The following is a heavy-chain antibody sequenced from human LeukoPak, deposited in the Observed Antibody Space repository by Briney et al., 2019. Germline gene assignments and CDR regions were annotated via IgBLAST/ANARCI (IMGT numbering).Heavy chain of an antibody. D-gene: IGHD3-3*01. Sequence: PGGSLRLSCAASGFSFSSYGMHWVRQAPGKGLEWVAVMSYDGSKEYYADSVKGRFTISRDNSKNTLYLQMNSLRAEDTAVYYCASLLGWYFWSGSNPGGMDVWGQGTTVTVSS. CDR3: ASLLGWYFWSGSNPGGMDV. CDR1: GFSFSSYG. CDR2: MSYDGSKE. V-gene: IGHV3-30*03. J-gene: IGHJ6*02.